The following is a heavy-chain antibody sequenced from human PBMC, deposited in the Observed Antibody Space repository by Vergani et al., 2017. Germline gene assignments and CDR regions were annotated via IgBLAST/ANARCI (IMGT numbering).Heavy chain of an antibody. J-gene: IGHJ6*03. D-gene: IGHD4-11*01. V-gene: IGHV4-34*01. CDR3: ARVNTETNGHLYYYYYMDV. Sequence: QVQLQQWGGGLLKPSETLSLTCVVNGGSFTSYHWTWIRQSPGEGLEWVGDIDHTGRPDYNPSLKSRLTMSLDKSRNQFSLTLNSVTATDTAIYFCARVNTETNGHLYYYYYMDVGGQGTAVTVS. CDR1: GGSFTSYH. CDR2: IDHTGRP.